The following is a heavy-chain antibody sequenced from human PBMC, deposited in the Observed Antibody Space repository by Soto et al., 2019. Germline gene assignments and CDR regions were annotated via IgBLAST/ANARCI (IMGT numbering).Heavy chain of an antibody. J-gene: IGHJ5*02. D-gene: IGHD1-26*01. Sequence: GTAAELTCKAPRDTITRYYINWVRQAHDQGLEWIGVINPHGGSTVYAQKFQGRVTMTRDTSASTVYMELSSLRSEDTAVYYCARSSGGNFGIIIEGTNWFAPWGQGTLVP. CDR2: INPHGGST. V-gene: IGHV1-46*01. CDR1: RDTITRYY. CDR3: ARSSGGNFGIIIEGTNWFAP.